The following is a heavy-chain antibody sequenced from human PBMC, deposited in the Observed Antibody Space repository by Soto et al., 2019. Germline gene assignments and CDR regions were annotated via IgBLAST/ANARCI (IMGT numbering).Heavy chain of an antibody. Sequence: QVQLVQSGAEVKKPGASVKLSCRTSGYTFTHYYIHWVRHAPGQGLEWLAIINPASGSTNYAQDFQGRLTLTMDTSTTTVYMELSGLRAEETAIFYCARDLAAGDHWGQGTLVTVSA. V-gene: IGHV1-46*01. CDR3: ARDLAAGDH. CDR1: GYTFTHYY. J-gene: IGHJ4*02. D-gene: IGHD6-13*01. CDR2: INPASGST.